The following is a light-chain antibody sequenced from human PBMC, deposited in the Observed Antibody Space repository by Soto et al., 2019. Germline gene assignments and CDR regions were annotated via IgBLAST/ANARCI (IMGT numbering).Light chain of an antibody. CDR1: SSDVGGYNY. Sequence: HSVLTXPASVSGSPGQSITISCTGTSSDVGGYNYVSWYQQHPGKAPKLMIYEVSNRPSGVSNRFSGSKSGNTASLTISGLQAEDEADYYCSSYTSSSTLEVFGTGTKVTVL. J-gene: IGLJ1*01. CDR2: EVS. V-gene: IGLV2-14*01. CDR3: SSYTSSSTLEV.